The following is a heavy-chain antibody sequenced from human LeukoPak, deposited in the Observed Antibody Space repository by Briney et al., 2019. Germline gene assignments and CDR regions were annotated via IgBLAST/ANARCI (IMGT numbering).Heavy chain of an antibody. J-gene: IGHJ6*03. CDR1: GFTFSSYA. V-gene: IGHV3-23*01. CDR3: AKDLRGYSYDVYYYYYMDV. Sequence: SLRLSCAASGFTFSSYAMSWVRQAPGKGLEWVSAISGSGGSTYYADFVKGRFTISRDKSKNTLYLQMNSLRAEDTAVYYRAKDLRGYSYDVYYYYYMDVWGKGTTVTVSS. D-gene: IGHD5-18*01. CDR2: ISGSGGST.